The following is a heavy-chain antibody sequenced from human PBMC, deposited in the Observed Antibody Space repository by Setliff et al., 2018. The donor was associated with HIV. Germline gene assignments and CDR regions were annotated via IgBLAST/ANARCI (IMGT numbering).Heavy chain of an antibody. J-gene: IGHJ6*03. V-gene: IGHV3-7*03. CDR1: GFTFSNNW. D-gene: IGHD3-10*01. Sequence: PGGSLRLSCAASGFTFSNNWMSWVRQAPGKGLEWVANIKRDGSEKYYVDSVKGRFTISRDNAKNSLHLQMNSLRAEDTAVYYCARATDYYGSAIYIHYYYMDVWGKGTTVTVSS. CDR2: IKRDGSEK. CDR3: ARATDYYGSAIYIHYYYMDV.